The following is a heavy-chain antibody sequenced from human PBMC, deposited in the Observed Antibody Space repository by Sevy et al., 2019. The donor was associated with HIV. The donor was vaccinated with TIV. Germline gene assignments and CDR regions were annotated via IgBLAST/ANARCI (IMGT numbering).Heavy chain of an antibody. J-gene: IGHJ6*02. D-gene: IGHD2-2*02. V-gene: IGHV3-53*01. CDR2: IYSGGST. Sequence: GGSLRLSCAASGFTVSSNYMSWVRQAPGKGLEWVSVIYSGGSTYYADSGKGRFTISRDNSKNTLYLQMNSLRAEDTAVYYSARADADCSSTSCYSGYDFWSGYPTYGMDVWGQGTTVTVSS. CDR1: GFTVSSNY. CDR3: ARADADCSSTSCYSGYDFWSGYPTYGMDV.